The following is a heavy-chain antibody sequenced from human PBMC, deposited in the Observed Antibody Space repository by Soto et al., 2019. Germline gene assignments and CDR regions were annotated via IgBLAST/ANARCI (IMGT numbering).Heavy chain of an antibody. CDR3: AKDTVSAVGYYYYGMDV. Sequence: PGGSLRLSCAASGFTFDDYAMHWVRQAPGKGLEWVSLISWDGGSTYYADSVKGRFTISRDNSKNSLYLQMNSLRAEDTALYYCAKDTVSAVGYYYYGMDVWGQGTTVTVSS. J-gene: IGHJ6*02. V-gene: IGHV3-43D*04. D-gene: IGHD2-15*01. CDR2: ISWDGGST. CDR1: GFTFDDYA.